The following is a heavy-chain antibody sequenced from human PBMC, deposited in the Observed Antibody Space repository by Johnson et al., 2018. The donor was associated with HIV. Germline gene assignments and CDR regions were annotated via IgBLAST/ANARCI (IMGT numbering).Heavy chain of an antibody. CDR2: ISYDGSNK. CDR3: AQMGGYYDSSGYYPAGAFDI. Sequence: VQLVESGGGLVQPGGSLRLSCAASGFSFSNYEMNWVRQAPGKGLEWVAVISYDGSNKYYADSVKGRFTISRDNSKNKLYLQMNSLRAEDTAVYYCAQMGGYYDSSGYYPAGAFDIWGQGTMVTVSS. D-gene: IGHD3-22*01. CDR1: GFSFSNYE. V-gene: IGHV3-30*14. J-gene: IGHJ3*02.